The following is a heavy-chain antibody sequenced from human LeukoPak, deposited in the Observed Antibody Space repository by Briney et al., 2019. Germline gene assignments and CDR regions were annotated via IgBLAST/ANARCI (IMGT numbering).Heavy chain of an antibody. CDR2: INSDGGGE. V-gene: IGHV3-74*01. Sequence: SGGPVTLPCAASGNTHCHHWELGVRGGTEEGGVGISRINSDGGGEISADSVKGRFTVSENNAKNTLYLQMNSLRAEDTAVYSSARDVPHNWFDTWGQGTLVTVSS. CDR3: ARDVPHNWFDT. CDR1: GNTHCHHW. J-gene: IGHJ5*02.